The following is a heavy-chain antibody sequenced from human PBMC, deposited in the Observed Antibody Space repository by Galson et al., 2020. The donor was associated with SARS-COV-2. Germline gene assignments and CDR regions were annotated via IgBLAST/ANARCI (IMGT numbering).Heavy chain of an antibody. CDR2: ITRGSDTK. Sequence: GESLKISCAASGFTFSSYSMNWVRQAPGKGLEWVPYITRGSDTKYYADSVKGRFTVSRDNAKNSVYLHMNNLRDEDTAVYYCATEAHDYWGHGTLVTVSS. V-gene: IGHV3-48*02. J-gene: IGHJ4*01. CDR1: GFTFSSYS. CDR3: ATEAHDY.